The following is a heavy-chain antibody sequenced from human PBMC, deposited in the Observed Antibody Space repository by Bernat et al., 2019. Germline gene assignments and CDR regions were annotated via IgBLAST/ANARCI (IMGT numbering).Heavy chain of an antibody. D-gene: IGHD6-13*01. CDR2: IWYDGSNK. CDR3: AKPRSGGWYLFDY. J-gene: IGHJ4*02. V-gene: IGHV3-33*06. CDR1: GFTFSNYG. Sequence: QVQLVESGGGVVQPGRSLTLSCAASGFTFSNYGMHWVRQAPGKGLEWVAVIWYDGSNKYYADSVKGRFTISRDNSNNTLYLQMNSLRAEDTAIYFCAKPRSGGWYLFDYWGQGALVTVSS.